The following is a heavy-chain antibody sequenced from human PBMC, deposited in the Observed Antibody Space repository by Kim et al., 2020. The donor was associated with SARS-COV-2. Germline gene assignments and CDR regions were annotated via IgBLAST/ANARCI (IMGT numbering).Heavy chain of an antibody. CDR2: T. V-gene: IGHV3-66*01. Sequence: TYYADSVKGRFTISRDNSKNTLYLQMNSLRAEDTAVYYCARDYGDWYFDYWGQGTLVTVSS. J-gene: IGHJ4*02. CDR3: ARDYGDWYFDY. D-gene: IGHD4-17*01.